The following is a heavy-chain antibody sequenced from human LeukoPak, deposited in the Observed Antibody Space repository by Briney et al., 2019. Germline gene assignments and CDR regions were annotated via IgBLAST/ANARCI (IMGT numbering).Heavy chain of an antibody. CDR2: ISTTSSTI. CDR3: ASIGRHYFDY. J-gene: IGHJ4*02. D-gene: IGHD1-26*01. CDR1: GFSLSSYR. V-gene: IGHV3-48*01. Sequence: GGSLRLSCSASGFSLSSYRMEWVRWARGRGEECVSYISTTSSTIYYGDFVKGRFTISRDNAKNSLYLQMNSLRAEDTAVYYCASIGRHYFDYWGRGTLVTVSS.